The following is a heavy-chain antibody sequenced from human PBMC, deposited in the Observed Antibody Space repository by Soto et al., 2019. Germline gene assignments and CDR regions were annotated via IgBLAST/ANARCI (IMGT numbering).Heavy chain of an antibody. Sequence: QITLKESGPPLVKPTQTLTLTCTFSGFSLSSTRMAVGWIRQPPGKALEWLALIYWDDDKRYSPFLKSRLTITKETSKNQVVLTMSNMDPVDTARYYCAHIVVAGLGYYFDYWGQGTLVTVSS. CDR3: AHIVVAGLGYYFDY. CDR2: IYWDDDK. J-gene: IGHJ4*02. V-gene: IGHV2-5*02. D-gene: IGHD6-19*01. CDR1: GFSLSSTRMA.